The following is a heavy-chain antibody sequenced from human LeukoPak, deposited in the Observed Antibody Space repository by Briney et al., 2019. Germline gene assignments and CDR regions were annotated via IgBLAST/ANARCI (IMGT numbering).Heavy chain of an antibody. J-gene: IGHJ5*02. CDR2: INHSGST. CDR3: AEGIQENVTTIPHNWFDP. Sequence: SETLSLTCAVYGGSFSGYYWSWIRQPPGKGLEWIGEINHSGSTNYNPSLKSRVTISVDTSKNQFSLKLSAVTAADTAVYYCAEGIQENVTTIPHNWFDPWGQGTLVTVSS. D-gene: IGHD5-12*01. V-gene: IGHV4-34*01. CDR1: GGSFSGYY.